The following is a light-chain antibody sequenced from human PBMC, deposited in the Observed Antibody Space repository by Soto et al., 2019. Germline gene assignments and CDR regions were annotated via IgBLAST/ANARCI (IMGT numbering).Light chain of an antibody. CDR2: DVN. J-gene: IGLJ2*01. CDR3: TSYASGSSHVV. Sequence: QSALTQPASVSGSPGQSITLSCTGTSSDIGGYDYVSWYQRHPGKAPKLIIYDVNNRPSGVYNRSSGSKSGNTASLTISGLQAEDEADYYCTSYASGSSHVVFGGGTKVTVL. V-gene: IGLV2-14*01. CDR1: SSDIGGYDY.